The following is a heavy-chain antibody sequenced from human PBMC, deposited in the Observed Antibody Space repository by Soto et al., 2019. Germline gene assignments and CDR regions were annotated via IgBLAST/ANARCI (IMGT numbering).Heavy chain of an antibody. CDR3: ARSDLQVTTYYYDSSVFQRQLDY. J-gene: IGHJ4*02. V-gene: IGHV1-8*01. CDR2: MNPNSGNT. CDR1: GYTFTSYD. Sequence: ASVKVSCKASGYTFTSYDITWVRQSTGQGLERMGWMNPNSGNTGYAQKFQGRVTMTTDTPTSTAYIELRSLRSDDPAVYYRARSDLQVTTYYYDSSVFQRQLDYWGQGTLVTVSS. D-gene: IGHD3-22*01.